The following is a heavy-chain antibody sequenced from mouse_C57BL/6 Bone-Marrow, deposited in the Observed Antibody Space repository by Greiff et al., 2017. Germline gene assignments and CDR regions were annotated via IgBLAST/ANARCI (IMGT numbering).Heavy chain of an antibody. CDR2: IYPGDGDT. D-gene: IGHD1-1*01. CDR1: GYAFSSYW. J-gene: IGHJ2*01. Sequence: VQLQESGAELVKPGASVKISCKASGYAFSSYWMNWVKQRPGKGLEWIGQIYPGDGDTNYNGKFKGKATLTADKSSSTAYMQLSSLTSEDSAVYFCARGYGSSLFDYWGQGTTLTVSS. V-gene: IGHV1-80*01. CDR3: ARGYGSSLFDY.